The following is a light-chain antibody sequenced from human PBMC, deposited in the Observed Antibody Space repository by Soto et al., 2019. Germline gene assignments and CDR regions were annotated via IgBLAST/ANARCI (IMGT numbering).Light chain of an antibody. CDR2: EVT. V-gene: IGLV2-8*01. CDR1: ASDVGGYNY. Sequence: QSALAQPPSASGSPGQSVTISCTGTASDVGGYNYVSWFQHHPGNAPKLIIYEVTKRPSGVPDRFSGSKSGNTASLTVSGLQVEDDAQYYCCSYGGRVNLVFGGGTKVTVL. J-gene: IGLJ2*01. CDR3: CSYGGRVNLV.